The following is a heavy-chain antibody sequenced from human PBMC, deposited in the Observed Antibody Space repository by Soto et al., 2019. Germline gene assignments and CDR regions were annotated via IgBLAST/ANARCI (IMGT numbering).Heavy chain of an antibody. V-gene: IGHV3-33*01. CDR1: GFIFSGYA. J-gene: IGHJ4*02. D-gene: IGHD5-12*01. CDR2: IWYEGSET. Sequence: QVQLVESGGGMVHPGESLRLSCSASGFIFSGYAMHWVRQAPGKGLEWVAMIWYEGSETYYADSERGRFVISRDNSKDMVYLQMTSLRAEDTAVYYCARDGLARAINFWGQGVPVTVSS. CDR3: ARDGLARAINF.